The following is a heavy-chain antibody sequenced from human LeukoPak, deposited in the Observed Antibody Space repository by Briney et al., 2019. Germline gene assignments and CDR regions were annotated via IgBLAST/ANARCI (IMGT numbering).Heavy chain of an antibody. Sequence: SETLSLTCTVSGGSISSYYWSWIRQPPGKGLEWIGYIYYSESTNYNPSLKSRVTISVDTSKNQFSLKLSSVTAADTAVYYCARGWYGAPKTYYYYYGMDVWGQGTTVTVSS. CDR1: GGSISSYY. D-gene: IGHD3-10*01. V-gene: IGHV4-59*08. CDR2: IYYSEST. J-gene: IGHJ6*02. CDR3: ARGWYGAPKTYYYYYGMDV.